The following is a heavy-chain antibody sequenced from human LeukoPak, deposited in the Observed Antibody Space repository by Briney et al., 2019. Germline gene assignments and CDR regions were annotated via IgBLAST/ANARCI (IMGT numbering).Heavy chain of an antibody. CDR2: IKPDGSEK. D-gene: IGHD5-18*01. V-gene: IGHV3-7*01. J-gene: IGHJ4*02. Sequence: PGGSLRLPCAASGFTFSSYEMNWVRQAPGKGLEWVANIKPDGSEKYYVDFVKGRFTVSRDNAKNSLDLQMNSLRAEDTAVYYCATDQMRCGYSDSSCIDHWGQGILVTVSS. CDR3: ATDQMRCGYSDSSCIDH. CDR1: GFTFSSYE.